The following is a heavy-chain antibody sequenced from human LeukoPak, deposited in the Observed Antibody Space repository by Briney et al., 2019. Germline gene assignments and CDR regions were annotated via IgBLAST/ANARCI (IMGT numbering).Heavy chain of an antibody. D-gene: IGHD3-3*01. J-gene: IGHJ3*02. Sequence: GGSLRLSCAASGFTFTNAWMSWVRQAPGKGLEWVGRIKSKTDGGTTDYAAPVKGRLTISRDDSKNTLYLQMNGLISEDTAVYYCATSYLDFWSGKLAGAFDIRGQGTTVTVSS. CDR2: IKSKTDGGTT. CDR1: GFTFTNAW. V-gene: IGHV3-15*01. CDR3: ATSYLDFWSGKLAGAFDI.